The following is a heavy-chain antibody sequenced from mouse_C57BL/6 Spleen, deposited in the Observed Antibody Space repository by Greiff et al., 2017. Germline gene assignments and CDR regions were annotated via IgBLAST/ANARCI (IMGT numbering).Heavy chain of an antibody. CDR3: ARDSTVRYWYFDV. D-gene: IGHD1-1*01. CDR1: GFTFSGYA. J-gene: IGHJ1*03. V-gene: IGHV5-4*01. CDR2: ISAGGSYT. Sequence: EVQVVESGGGLVKPGGSLKLSCAASGFTFSGYAMSWVRQTPEKRLEWVATISAGGSYTYYPDNVKGRFTISRDNAKNNLYLQMSHLTSEDTAMYYCARDSTVRYWYFDVWGTGTTVTVSS.